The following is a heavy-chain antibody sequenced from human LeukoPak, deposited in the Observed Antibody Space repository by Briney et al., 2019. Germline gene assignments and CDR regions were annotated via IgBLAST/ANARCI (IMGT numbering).Heavy chain of an antibody. V-gene: IGHV1-2*02. J-gene: IGHJ4*02. CDR2: INPDTGFT. D-gene: IGHD6-13*01. CDR1: GYRFSDDY. Sequence: ASVKVSCKASGYRFSDDYMQWARQAPGQGLEWMGWINPDTGFTNYAQKFQGRVIMTRDTPISTAYLEVRRLRSDDTAVYYCAPTPEAYTSNWNVWGQGTLVTVSS. CDR3: APTPEAYTSNWNV.